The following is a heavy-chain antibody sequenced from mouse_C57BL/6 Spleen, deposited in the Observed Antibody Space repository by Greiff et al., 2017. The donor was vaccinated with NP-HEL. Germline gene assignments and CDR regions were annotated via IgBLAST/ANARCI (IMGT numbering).Heavy chain of an antibody. J-gene: IGHJ2*01. V-gene: IGHV1-53*01. Sequence: QVQLQQPGTELVKPGASVKLSCKASGYTFTSYWMHWVKQRPGQGLEWIGNINPSNGGTNYNEKFKSKATLTVDKSSSTAYMQLSSLTSEDSAGYYCARFPSIYYALDYGGQGTTLTVSS. CDR2: INPSNGGT. CDR1: GYTFTSYW. D-gene: IGHD2-1*01. CDR3: ARFPSIYYALDY.